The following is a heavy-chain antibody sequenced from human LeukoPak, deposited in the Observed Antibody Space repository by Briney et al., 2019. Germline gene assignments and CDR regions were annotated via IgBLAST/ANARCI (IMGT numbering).Heavy chain of an antibody. CDR1: GGSISSGVYY. CDR3: ARSTHREDRVRGVIIVNWFDP. J-gene: IGHJ5*02. V-gene: IGHV4-31*03. CDR2: IYYSGNT. Sequence: PSETLSLTCIVSGGSISSGVYYWSWIRQHPGKGLEWIGYIYYSGNTYYSPSLKSRLTISVDTSKNQFSLKLSSVTAADTAVYYSARSTHREDRVRGVIIVNWFDPWGQGTLVTVSS. D-gene: IGHD3-10*01.